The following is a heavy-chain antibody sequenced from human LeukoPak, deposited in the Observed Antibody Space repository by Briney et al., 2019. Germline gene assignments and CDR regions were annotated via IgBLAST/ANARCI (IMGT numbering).Heavy chain of an antibody. D-gene: IGHD6-25*01. CDR2: IKPNTGDT. CDR3: VRVPDSTAYYKY. CDR1: GYTFTNYD. V-gene: IGHV1-8*01. J-gene: IGHJ4*02. Sequence: ASVKVSCKTSGYTFTNYDINWVRQAPGQGLEWMAWIKPNTGDTGYAQKFQGRVTVTRNTSISTAYLELSILRSEDTAVYYCVRVPDSTAYYKYWGQGTLVTVSS.